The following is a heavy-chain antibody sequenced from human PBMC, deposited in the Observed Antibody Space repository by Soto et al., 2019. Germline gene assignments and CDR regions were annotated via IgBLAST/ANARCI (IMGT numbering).Heavy chain of an antibody. CDR3: TRDRRSSSWYPNWFDP. CDR2: IRSKAYGGTT. CDR1: GFTFGDYA. J-gene: IGHJ5*02. V-gene: IGHV3-49*03. Sequence: GGSLRLCCTASGFTFGDYAMSWFRQAPGKGLEWVGFIRSKAYGGTTEYAASVKGRFTISRDDSKSIAYLQMNSLKTEDTAVYYCTRDRRSSSWYPNWFDPWGQGTLVTVSS. D-gene: IGHD6-13*01.